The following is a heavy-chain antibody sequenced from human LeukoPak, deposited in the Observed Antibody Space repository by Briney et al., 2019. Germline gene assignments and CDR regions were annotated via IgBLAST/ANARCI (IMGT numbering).Heavy chain of an antibody. Sequence: PGRSLRLSCAASGFTFSSYAMHWVRQAPGKGLEWVAVISYDGSNKYYADSVKGRFTISRDNSKNTLYLQMNSLRAEDTAVYYCARGRRIQLWLPIWGQGTLVTVSS. V-gene: IGHV3-30*04. CDR2: ISYDGSNK. D-gene: IGHD5-18*01. CDR1: GFTFSSYA. J-gene: IGHJ4*02. CDR3: ARGRRIQLWLPI.